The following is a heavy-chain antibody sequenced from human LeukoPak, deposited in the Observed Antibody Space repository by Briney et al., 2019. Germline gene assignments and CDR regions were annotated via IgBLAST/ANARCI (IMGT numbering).Heavy chain of an antibody. CDR2: ISSSSSYI. J-gene: IGHJ4*02. V-gene: IGHV3-21*01. CDR3: ARDSADNYDILTGQDY. Sequence: GGSLRLSCAASGFTFSSYSMNWVRQAPGKGLEWVSSISSSSSYIYYADSVKGRFTISRDNAKNSLYLQMNSLRAEDTAVYYCARDSADNYDILTGQDYWDQGTLVTVSS. CDR1: GFTFSSYS. D-gene: IGHD3-9*01.